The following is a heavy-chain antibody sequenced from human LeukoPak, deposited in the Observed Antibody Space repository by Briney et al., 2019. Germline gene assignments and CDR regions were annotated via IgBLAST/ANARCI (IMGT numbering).Heavy chain of an antibody. CDR1: GGSFSGYY. CDR2: INHSGST. Sequence: SETLSLTCAVYGGSFSGYYWSWIRQPPGKGLEWIGEINHSGSTNYNPSLKSRVTISVDTSKNQFSLKLSSVTAADTAVYYCAREDDSTSSLDYWGQGTLVTVS. CDR3: AREDDSTSSLDY. J-gene: IGHJ4*02. V-gene: IGHV4-34*01. D-gene: IGHD6-6*01.